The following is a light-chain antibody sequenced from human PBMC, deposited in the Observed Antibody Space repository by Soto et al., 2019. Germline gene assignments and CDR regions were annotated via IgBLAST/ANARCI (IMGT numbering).Light chain of an antibody. CDR3: QQYESSSVT. J-gene: IGKJ5*01. Sequence: IILTKSPGTLSLSPGERATLSCKASQTVISTHLAWYQQKPGQAPRLLIYATSDRATGIPDRFSGSGSGRDFTLTIDRREPGDFAVYYCQQYESSSVTVGQGTRLDLK. CDR2: ATS. V-gene: IGKV3-20*01. CDR1: QTVISTH.